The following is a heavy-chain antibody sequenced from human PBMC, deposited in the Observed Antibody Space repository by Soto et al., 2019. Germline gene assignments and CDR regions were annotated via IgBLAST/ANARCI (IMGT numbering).Heavy chain of an antibody. CDR1: GGTISSNT. D-gene: IGHD2-15*01. CDR3: ARRLHCSGGSCHVPYAFDI. CDR2: IIPILGIA. Sequence: GTSVKLSCKDSGGTISSNTISWVRQAPEQGLEWMGRIIPILGIANYAQKFQGRVTITADKSTSTAYMELSSLRSEDTAVYYCARRLHCSGGSCHVPYAFDIWGQGTMVTVSS. J-gene: IGHJ3*02. V-gene: IGHV1-69*02.